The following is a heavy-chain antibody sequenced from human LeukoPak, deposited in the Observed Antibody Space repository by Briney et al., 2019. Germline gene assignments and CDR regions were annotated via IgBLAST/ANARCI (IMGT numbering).Heavy chain of an antibody. D-gene: IGHD4-17*01. CDR2: IYYSGST. V-gene: IGHV4-39*07. CDR3: ARAYGDYLTNYYYMDV. CDR1: GGSISSSSYY. J-gene: IGHJ6*03. Sequence: SETLSLTCTVSGGSISSSSYYWGWIRQPPGKGLEWIGSIYYSGSTYYNPSLKSRVTISVDTSKNQFSLKLSSVTAADTAVYYCARAYGDYLTNYYYMDVWGKGTTVTVSS.